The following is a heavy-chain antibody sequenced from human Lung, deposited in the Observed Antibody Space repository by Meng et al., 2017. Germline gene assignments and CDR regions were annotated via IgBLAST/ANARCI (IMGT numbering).Heavy chain of an antibody. D-gene: IGHD4-11*01. J-gene: IGHJ4*02. V-gene: IGHV4-34*01. CDR2: INHSGST. CDR3: ARGPTTMAHDFDY. Sequence: QVAVQQWGAGLLEPSETLSLTCVVSGGSFSDYYWSWIRQPPGKGLEWIGEINHSGSTNYNPSLESRATISVDTSQNNLSLKLSSVTAADSAVYYCARGPTTMAHDFDYWGQGTLVTVSS. CDR1: GGSFSDYY.